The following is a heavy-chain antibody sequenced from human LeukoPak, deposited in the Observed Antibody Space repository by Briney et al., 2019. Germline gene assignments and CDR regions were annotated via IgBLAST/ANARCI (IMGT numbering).Heavy chain of an antibody. V-gene: IGHV3-74*01. CDR1: TFSFANHE. CDR2: TNLDGSDT. D-gene: IGHD3-10*01. Sequence: GSLRLSCTASTFSFANHEMTWVRQAPGKGLEWVARTNLDGSDTIYADSVRGRFFISRDNAKNTLYLQMNSLRAEDTAVYYCTRCLPMVRSRIMDVWGQGTTVTVSS. J-gene: IGHJ6*02. CDR3: TRCLPMVRSRIMDV.